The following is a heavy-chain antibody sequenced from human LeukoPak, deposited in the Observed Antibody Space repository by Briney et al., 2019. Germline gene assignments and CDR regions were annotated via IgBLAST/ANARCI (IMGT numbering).Heavy chain of an antibody. CDR1: GDSIRSYS. CDR2: IYYSGTT. J-gene: IGHJ4*02. V-gene: IGHV4-59*01. D-gene: IGHD3-22*01. CDR3: ARARDAYDSFDN. Sequence: PSETLSLTCTVSGDSIRSYSWNWIRQPPGKGLEWIGYIYYSGTTDYNPSLKGRVTISVDTSHQFSLRLSSVTAADTAVYYCARARDAYDSFDNWGQGTLVTVSS.